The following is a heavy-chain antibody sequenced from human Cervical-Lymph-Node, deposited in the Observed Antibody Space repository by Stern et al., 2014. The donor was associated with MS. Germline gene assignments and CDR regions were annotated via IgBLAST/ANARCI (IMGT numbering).Heavy chain of an antibody. V-gene: IGHV1-69*06. CDR1: GD. D-gene: IGHD3-10*01. CDR3: ATGAGDNWFDP. J-gene: IGHJ5*02. CDR2: IIRPVGTA. Sequence: VQLVESVADVTKPGSSVRVSCKASGDISLIRQAPGQGLEWMWGIIRPVGTAHYTQKFQGRLTITADKSTNTTYMELSSLRSDDTAVYYCATGAGDNWFDPWGQGTLVSVSS.